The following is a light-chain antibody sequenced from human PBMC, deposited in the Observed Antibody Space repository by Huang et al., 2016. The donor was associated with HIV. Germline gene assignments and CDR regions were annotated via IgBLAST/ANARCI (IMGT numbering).Light chain of an antibody. Sequence: IVLTQSPATLSLSPGERATLPCGASQSVRNHYLAWYQQKPGLAPRLLIYDAHVRATGIPDRFSGSGSGTDFTLTISRLEPEDFAMYYCQQYSTSSYTFGQGTKVDI. CDR1: QSVRNHY. CDR2: DAH. V-gene: IGKV3D-20*01. CDR3: QQYSTSSYT. J-gene: IGKJ2*01.